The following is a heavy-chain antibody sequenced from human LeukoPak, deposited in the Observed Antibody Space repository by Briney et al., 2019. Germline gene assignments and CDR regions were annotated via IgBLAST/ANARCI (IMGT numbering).Heavy chain of an antibody. CDR3: AKGTMDGGQYYYDSS. J-gene: IGHJ4*02. Sequence: SGGSLRLSFAASGFTFSSYAMSWVRQAPGKGLEWVSAISGSGGTTYYADSVKGRFTISRDNSKNTLYLQMNSLRAEDTAVYYCAKGTMDGGQYYYDSSGGQGTLVTVSS. CDR1: GFTFSSYA. D-gene: IGHD3-22*01. CDR2: ISGSGGTT. V-gene: IGHV3-23*01.